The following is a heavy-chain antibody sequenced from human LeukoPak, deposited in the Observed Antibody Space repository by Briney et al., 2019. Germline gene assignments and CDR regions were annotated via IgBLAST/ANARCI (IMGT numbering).Heavy chain of an antibody. CDR2: IYYSGST. D-gene: IGHD2-2*01. J-gene: IGHJ6*02. CDR3: ARGCSSTSCDPYYYYAMDV. Sequence: ASETLSLTCTVSGGSISSYYWNWIRQPPGKALEWIGYIYYSGSTNYNPSLKSRVTISVDTSKNQFSLKLSSVTAADAAVYYCARGCSSTSCDPYYYYAMDVWGQGTTVTVS. CDR1: GGSISSYY. V-gene: IGHV4-59*01.